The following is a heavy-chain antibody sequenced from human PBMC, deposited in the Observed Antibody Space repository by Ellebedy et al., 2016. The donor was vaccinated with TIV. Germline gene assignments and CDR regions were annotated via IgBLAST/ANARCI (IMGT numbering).Heavy chain of an antibody. V-gene: IGHV3-30*18. J-gene: IGHJ6*02. CDR3: AKGRYSSSSRGTYYYYGMDV. Sequence: GESLKISCAASGFTFSNYGIHWVRQAPGKGLEWVAVISYDGSNKYYADSVKGRFTISRDNSKNTLYLQMNSLRAEDTAVYYCAKGRYSSSSRGTYYYYGMDVWGQGTTVTVSS. CDR2: ISYDGSNK. D-gene: IGHD6-6*01. CDR1: GFTFSNYG.